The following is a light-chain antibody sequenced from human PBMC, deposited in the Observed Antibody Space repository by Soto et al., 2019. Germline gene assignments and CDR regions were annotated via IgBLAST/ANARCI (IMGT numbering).Light chain of an antibody. CDR2: YDD. CDR3: AVWDDTLSGPV. V-gene: IGLV1-36*01. Sequence: QSVLTQPPSLSSAPRQRVTISCSGSSSNIGKNPVNWYRQFPGKAPELLIYYDDLLSSGVSDRFSGSKSGTSASLAISGLQSEDEADYYCAVWDDTLSGPVFGGGTKVTVL. CDR1: SSNIGKNP. J-gene: IGLJ3*02.